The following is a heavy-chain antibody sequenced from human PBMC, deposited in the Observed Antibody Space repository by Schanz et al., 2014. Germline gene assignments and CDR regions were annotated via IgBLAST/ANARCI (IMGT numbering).Heavy chain of an antibody. CDR1: GFTFSSYS. J-gene: IGHJ4*02. Sequence: VQLVESGGGVVQPGGSLRLSCAASGFTFSSYSMYWVRQAPGKGLAWVGRITNKPNNYNTEYAASVKGRFTISRDDSRNSLYLHMSSLQTEDTAVYYCVRLDVHDYWGQGTLVTVSA. CDR3: VRLDVHDY. V-gene: IGHV3-72*01. CDR2: ITNKPNNYNT.